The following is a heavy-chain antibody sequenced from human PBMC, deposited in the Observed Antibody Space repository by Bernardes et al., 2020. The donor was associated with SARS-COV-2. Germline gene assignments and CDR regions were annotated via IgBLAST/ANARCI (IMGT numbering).Heavy chain of an antibody. CDR2: VKPDGTKQ. CDR3: ARIESSGWRDYFDY. D-gene: IGHD6-19*01. Sequence: GGSLRLSCAASGFTFSRYWMTWVRQAPGKGLEWVANVKPDGTKQNYVDSLKGRFTISRDNAKNLMYLQMNSLRAEDTAVYYCARIESSGWRDYFDYWGQGTLVTVSS. J-gene: IGHJ4*02. CDR1: GFTFSRYW. V-gene: IGHV3-7*01.